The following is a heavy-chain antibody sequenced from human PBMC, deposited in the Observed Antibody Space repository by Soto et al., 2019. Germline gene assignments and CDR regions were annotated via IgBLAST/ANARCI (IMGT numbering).Heavy chain of an antibody. CDR2: ITWNSGNI. D-gene: IGHD6-6*01. V-gene: IGHV3-9*01. J-gene: IGHJ6*02. CDR1: GFTFDDFA. CDR3: GKDLLKGSRSSTYYHFYGLDV. Sequence: DAQLVDSGGGLIQPGGSLRLSCAVSGFTFDDFAMHWVRQAPGKGLEWVSSITWNSGNIDYADSVRGLFTISRDNARDSLYLEMNTLTPEDTALYYCGKDLLKGSRSSTYYHFYGLDVWGQGTTVTVSS.